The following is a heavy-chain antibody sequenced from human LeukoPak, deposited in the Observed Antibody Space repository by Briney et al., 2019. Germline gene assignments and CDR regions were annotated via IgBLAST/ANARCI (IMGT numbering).Heavy chain of an antibody. CDR3: ARRGMVRGAMVDN. Sequence: PSGTLSVTCTVSGDSIASSPYYWGWIRQPPEKGLEWIASVYYSGTTFYNPSLKSRVTMSVDTSNNQFSLKLRSVTAADTALYFCARRGMVRGAMVDNWGQGTLVTVSS. D-gene: IGHD3-10*01. CDR2: VYYSGTT. J-gene: IGHJ4*02. V-gene: IGHV4-39*01. CDR1: GDSIASSPYY.